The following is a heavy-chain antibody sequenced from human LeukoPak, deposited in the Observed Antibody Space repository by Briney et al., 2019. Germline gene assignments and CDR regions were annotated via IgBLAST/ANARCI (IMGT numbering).Heavy chain of an antibody. D-gene: IGHD6-19*01. V-gene: IGHV4-4*01. CDR1: GGSINNYL. CDR2: IYNSGKT. J-gene: IGHJ4*02. CDR3: ARHIAVAGQRGLDY. Sequence: SETLSLTRVVSGGSINNYLWSWVRQPAGRGLEWIGEIYNSGKTNYILCLKCRVTMSVDKSKKQFSLKLTSVTAADTACYCCARHIAVAGQRGLDYWGQGTLVTVSS.